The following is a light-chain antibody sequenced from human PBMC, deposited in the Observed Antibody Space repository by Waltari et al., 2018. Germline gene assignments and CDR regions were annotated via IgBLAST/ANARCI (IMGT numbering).Light chain of an antibody. J-gene: IGLJ1*01. CDR3: SSYTTSSAPGV. CDR2: EVS. CDR1: DSDVGAYDF. V-gene: IGLV2-14*01. Sequence: QSALTQPASVSGSPGQSITISCSGTDSDVGAYDFVSWYQQHPGKAPHLIIYEVSHRPSGISNRSSASKSGNTASLTISGLQAEDEADYYCSSYTTSSAPGVFGTGTRVTVL.